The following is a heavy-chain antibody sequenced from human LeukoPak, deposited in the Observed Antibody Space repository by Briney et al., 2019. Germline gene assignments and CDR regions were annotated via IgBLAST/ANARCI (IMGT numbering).Heavy chain of an antibody. J-gene: IGHJ6*03. Sequence: GESLKISCKGSGYSFTSYWIGWVRQMPGKGLEWMGIIYPGDSDTRYSPSFQGQVTISADKSISTAYLQWSSLKASDTALYYCARRSSGSYSVGGYYYYMDVWGKGTTVTVSS. D-gene: IGHD1-26*01. CDR1: GYSFTSYW. CDR2: IYPGDSDT. V-gene: IGHV5-51*01. CDR3: ARRSSGSYSVGGYYYYMDV.